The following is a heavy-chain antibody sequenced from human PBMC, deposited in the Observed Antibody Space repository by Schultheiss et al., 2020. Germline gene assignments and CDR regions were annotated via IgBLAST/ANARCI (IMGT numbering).Heavy chain of an antibody. D-gene: IGHD3-10*01. CDR1: GFTFSSYA. CDR2: ISYDGSNK. J-gene: IGHJ4*02. Sequence: GGSLRLSCAASGFTFSSYAMHWVRQAPGKGLEWVAVISYDGSNKYYADSVKGRFTISRDNSKNTLYLQMNSLRAEDTAVYYCARARESNFDYWGQGTLVTGSS. V-gene: IGHV3-30*01. CDR3: ARARESNFDY.